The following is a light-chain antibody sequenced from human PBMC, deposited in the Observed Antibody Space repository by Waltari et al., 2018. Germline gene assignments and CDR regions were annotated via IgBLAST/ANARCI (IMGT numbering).Light chain of an antibody. CDR1: QRLSKNY. V-gene: IGKV3-20*01. CDR2: GAS. J-gene: IGKJ2*01. Sequence: VLTQSPGTLALSPGASATLSCRASQRLSKNYLAWYQQKPDQAPRLLSYGASSRAAGIPDRFSGSVSGTDFTHTISRLEPEDFAVYYCQQYGSSIMYTFGQGTKLEIK. CDR3: QQYGSSIMYT.